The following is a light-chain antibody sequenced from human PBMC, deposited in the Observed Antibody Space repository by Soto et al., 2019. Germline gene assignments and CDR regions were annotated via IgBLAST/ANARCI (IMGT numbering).Light chain of an antibody. CDR2: DVT. Sequence: QSALTQPRSVSGSPGQSVTISCTGTSSDVGGYNCVSWYQQHPGKAPQLIIYDVTQRPSGVPDRFSGSKSGNTASLSISGLQAEDEADYYCCSHSASYPVGFGTGTKLTVL. CDR3: CSHSASYPVG. V-gene: IGLV2-11*01. J-gene: IGLJ1*01. CDR1: SSDVGGYNC.